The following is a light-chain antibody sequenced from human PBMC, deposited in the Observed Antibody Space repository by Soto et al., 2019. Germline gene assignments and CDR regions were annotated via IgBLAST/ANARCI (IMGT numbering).Light chain of an antibody. Sequence: QSVLTQPASVSGSPGQSITISCTGTSSDVGNYNAGSWYQQHPGKAPKLMIYEDSKRPSGASNRFYGSKSGNTASLTVSGLQAEDEADYYCCSYAGSTTFAVFGGGTKLTVL. V-gene: IGLV2-23*02. CDR3: CSYAGSTTFAV. J-gene: IGLJ3*02. CDR2: EDS. CDR1: SSDVGNYNA.